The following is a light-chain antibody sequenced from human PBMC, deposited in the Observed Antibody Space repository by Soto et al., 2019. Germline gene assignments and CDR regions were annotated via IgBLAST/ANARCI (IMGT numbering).Light chain of an antibody. J-gene: IGKJ1*01. CDR2: KAS. CDR3: QQYNTYSGT. CDR1: QSISSW. V-gene: IGKV1-5*03. Sequence: DIQMTQSPSTLSASVGDRVTITCRASQSISSWLAWYQQKPGKAPKLLIHKASILRSGVPSRFSGSGSGTEFTLTISSLQPDDFATYYRQQYNTYSGTFGQGTKVDIK.